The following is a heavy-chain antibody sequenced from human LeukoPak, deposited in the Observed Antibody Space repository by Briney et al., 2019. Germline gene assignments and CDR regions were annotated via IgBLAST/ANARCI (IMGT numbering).Heavy chain of an antibody. D-gene: IGHD4-17*01. Sequence: GGSLRLSCAASRFTFSTYAMNWVRQAPGKGLEWVSASGSGDNTYYADSVKGRFTISRDNSKNTLYLQMKSLRAEDTAVYYCAKDHYGDYGWGLGTLVAASS. V-gene: IGHV3-23*01. J-gene: IGHJ4*02. CDR1: RFTFSTYA. CDR3: AKDHYGDYG. CDR2: SGSGDNT.